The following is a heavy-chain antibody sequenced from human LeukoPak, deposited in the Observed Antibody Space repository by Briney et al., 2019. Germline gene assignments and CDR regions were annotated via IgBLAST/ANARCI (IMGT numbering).Heavy chain of an antibody. J-gene: IGHJ4*02. CDR1: GFSVSSNY. CDR2: IYSGGST. CDR3: ARAQDYRSGLL. Sequence: GGSLRLSCAASGFSVSSNYMGWVRQAPGKGLEWVSIIYSGGSTYYADSVKGRFTISRDNSKNTVYLQMNYLKPEDTAVYYCARAQDYRSGLLGGQGTLVTVSS. D-gene: IGHD4-4*01. V-gene: IGHV3-66*01.